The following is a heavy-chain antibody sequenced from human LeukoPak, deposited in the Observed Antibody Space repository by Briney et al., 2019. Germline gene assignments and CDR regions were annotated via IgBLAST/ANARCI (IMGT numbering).Heavy chain of an antibody. D-gene: IGHD3-3*01. Sequence: ASVKVSCKASGYTFTGYYMHWVRQAPGQGLEWMGWINPNTGGTNYAQKFQGRVTMTRDTSISTAYMELSRLRSEDTAVYYCARDGYDFWSGYYGGWFDPWGQGTLVTVS. CDR3: ARDGYDFWSGYYGGWFDP. V-gene: IGHV1-2*02. CDR1: GYTFTGYY. CDR2: INPNTGGT. J-gene: IGHJ5*02.